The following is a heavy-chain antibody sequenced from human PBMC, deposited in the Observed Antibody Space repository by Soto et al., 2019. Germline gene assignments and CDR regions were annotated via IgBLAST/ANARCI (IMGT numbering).Heavy chain of an antibody. V-gene: IGHV3-23*01. CDR1: GFTFSSYA. D-gene: IGHD3-9*01. CDR2: ISGSGGST. Sequence: GSLRLSCAASGFTFSSYAMSWVRQAPGKWLEWVSAISGSGGSTYYADSVKGRFTISRDTSKYTLYLQRNSLRAEDTAVYYCAKDLYYDILTGYHNFDYWGQGTLVTVSS. J-gene: IGHJ4*02. CDR3: AKDLYYDILTGYHNFDY.